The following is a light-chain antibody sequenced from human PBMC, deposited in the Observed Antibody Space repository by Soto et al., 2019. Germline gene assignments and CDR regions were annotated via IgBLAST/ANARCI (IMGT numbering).Light chain of an antibody. CDR2: DAS. J-gene: IGKJ5*01. Sequence: EIVLTQSPATLSLSPEERATLSCRASQSVSSYLAWYQQKPGQAPRLLIYDASNRATGIPARFSGSGSGTDFTLTISRLEPEDFAVYYCQQRSNWPPITFGQGTRLEIK. V-gene: IGKV3-11*01. CDR3: QQRSNWPPIT. CDR1: QSVSSY.